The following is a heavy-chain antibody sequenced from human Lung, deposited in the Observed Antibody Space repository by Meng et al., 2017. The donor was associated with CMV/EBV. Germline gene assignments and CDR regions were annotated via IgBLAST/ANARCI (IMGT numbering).Heavy chain of an antibody. J-gene: IGHJ4*02. D-gene: IGHD6-19*01. CDR2: FYNGGPT. CDR3: ARTSSSGLDC. Sequence: SETLSLTCSVSGGSISSTDYHWGWIRQPPGKGLEWIGSFYNGGPTSYNPSLKSRVTISIDMSKNQFSLKLSSATAADTAVYYCARTSSSGLDCWGQGTLVTGSS. V-gene: IGHV4-39*07. CDR1: GGSISSTDYH.